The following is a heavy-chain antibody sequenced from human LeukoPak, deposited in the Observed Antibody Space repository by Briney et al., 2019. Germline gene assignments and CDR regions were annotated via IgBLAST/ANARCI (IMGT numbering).Heavy chain of an antibody. CDR1: GFTFTTYA. J-gene: IGHJ4*02. CDR2: ISASCGST. Sequence: PGGSLRLSCAASGFTFTTYAMSWVRQAPGKGLEWVSGISASCGSTYSADSVKGRVTISRDNSKNTVFVQMNSLRAEDTAVYYCAKVSSGDYYYAFDYWGQGTLVTVSS. D-gene: IGHD3-22*01. V-gene: IGHV3-23*01. CDR3: AKVSSGDYYYAFDY.